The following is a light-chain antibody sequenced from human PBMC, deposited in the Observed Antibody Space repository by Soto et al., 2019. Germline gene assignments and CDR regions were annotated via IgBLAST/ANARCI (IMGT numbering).Light chain of an antibody. V-gene: IGKV3-20*01. CDR3: QQFGDSPPAFT. CDR1: QSVNSSY. J-gene: IGKJ2*01. Sequence: ESMLTQSPGTLSLSPGERATLSCRASQSVNSSYLTWYQQKPGQAPRLLIYSASIRATGVPDRFSGSGSGTDFTLTISRLEPEDFEVYYCQQFGDSPPAFTFGQGTKLEI. CDR2: SAS.